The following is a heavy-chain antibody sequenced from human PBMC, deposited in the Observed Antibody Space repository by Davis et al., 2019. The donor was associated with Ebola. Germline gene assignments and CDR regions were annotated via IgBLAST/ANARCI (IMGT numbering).Heavy chain of an antibody. CDR1: GFTFSSYE. Sequence: PGGSLRLSCAASGFTFSSYEMNWVRQAPGKGLEWVSYISSSGSTIYYADSVKGRFTISRDNAKNSLYLQMNSLRDEDTAVYYCARVRDGYSNYAFPAFDIWGQGTMVTVSS. V-gene: IGHV3-48*03. D-gene: IGHD4-11*01. J-gene: IGHJ3*02. CDR2: ISSSGSTI. CDR3: ARVRDGYSNYAFPAFDI.